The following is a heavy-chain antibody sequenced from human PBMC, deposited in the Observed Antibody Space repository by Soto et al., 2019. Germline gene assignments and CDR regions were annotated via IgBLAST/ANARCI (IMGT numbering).Heavy chain of an antibody. CDR1: GFIFSNAW. CDR3: TTGSYCIMIVDGSDY. J-gene: IGHJ4*01. CDR2: IKSKTDGGTT. Sequence: GGSLRLSCAASGFIFSNAWINWVRQAPGKGLEWVGRIKSKTDGGTTDFAAPVKGRFAISRDDSKNIMYLQMNSLNIEDTAVYYCTTGSYCIMIVDGSDYWGHGTLVTGSS. V-gene: IGHV3-15*07. D-gene: IGHD3-22*01.